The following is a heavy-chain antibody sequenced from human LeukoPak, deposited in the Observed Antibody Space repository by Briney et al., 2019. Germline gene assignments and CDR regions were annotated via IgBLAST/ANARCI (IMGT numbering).Heavy chain of an antibody. CDR1: GFTFSNYG. J-gene: IGHJ4*02. V-gene: IGHV3-23*01. CDR2: MNGVGGRT. Sequence: SGGSLRLSCAASGFTFSNYGMHWVRQAPGKGLEWVSGMNGVGGRTYYADSVKGRFTISRDDSTKTLSLQMNSLRVEDTATYFCAKGGGLVTATPFDFWGQGKLVTVSS. D-gene: IGHD2-21*02. CDR3: AKGGGLVTATPFDF.